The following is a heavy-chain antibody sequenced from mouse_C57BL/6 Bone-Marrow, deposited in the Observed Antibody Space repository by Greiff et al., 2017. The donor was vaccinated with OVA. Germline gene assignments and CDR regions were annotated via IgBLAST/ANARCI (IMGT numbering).Heavy chain of an antibody. CDR1: GYSFTDYN. CDR3: ARDDYPSYYAMDY. J-gene: IGHJ4*01. Sequence: VHVKQSGPELVKPGASVKISCKASGYSFTDYNMNWVKQSNGKSLEWIGVINPNYGTTSYNQKFKGKATLTVDQSSSTAYMQLNSLTSEDSAVYYCARDDYPSYYAMDYWGQGTSVTVSS. V-gene: IGHV1-39*01. CDR2: INPNYGTT. D-gene: IGHD2-4*01.